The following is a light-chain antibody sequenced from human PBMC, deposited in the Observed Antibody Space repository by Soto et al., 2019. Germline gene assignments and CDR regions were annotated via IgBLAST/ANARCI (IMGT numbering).Light chain of an antibody. CDR1: VLAKKY. V-gene: IGLV3-27*01. Sequence: SYELTQPSSVSVSPGQTARITCSGDVLAKKYARWFQQKPGQAPVLVIYKDSERPSGIPERFSGSSSGTTDTLTISGAQVEDEADYYCYSAADNNPVFGGGTKLTVL. CDR2: KDS. J-gene: IGLJ3*02. CDR3: YSAADNNPV.